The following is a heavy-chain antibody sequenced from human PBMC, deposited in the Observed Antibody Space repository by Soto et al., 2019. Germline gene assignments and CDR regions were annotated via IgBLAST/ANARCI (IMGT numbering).Heavy chain of an antibody. CDR3: ARGTREAAAVDY. Sequence: QVQLQESGPGLVKPSQTLSLTCTVSGGSISSGGFYWSWIRQHPGKGLEWIGYIYYSGSTYYNPSLKSRVTISVDTSKNQFSLKLSSVTAADTAVYYCARGTREAAAVDYWGQGTLVTVSS. CDR1: GGSISSGGFY. CDR2: IYYSGST. D-gene: IGHD6-13*01. V-gene: IGHV4-31*03. J-gene: IGHJ4*02.